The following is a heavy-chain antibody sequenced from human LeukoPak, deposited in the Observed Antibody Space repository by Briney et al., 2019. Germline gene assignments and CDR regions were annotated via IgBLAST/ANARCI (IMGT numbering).Heavy chain of an antibody. CDR1: GFTLSSYT. D-gene: IGHD3-10*01. CDR2: ISYDETKK. Sequence: GGSLRLSCAASGFTLSSYTMDWVRQAPGKGLEWVALISYDETKKSFTDSVKGRFTISRDISKNTLYLQMNSLRAEDTAVYYCAKEYYLWGDYDSGTLYGAFDYLGQGTLVTVSS. V-gene: IGHV3-30-3*01. J-gene: IGHJ4*02. CDR3: AKEYYLWGDYDSGTLYGAFDY.